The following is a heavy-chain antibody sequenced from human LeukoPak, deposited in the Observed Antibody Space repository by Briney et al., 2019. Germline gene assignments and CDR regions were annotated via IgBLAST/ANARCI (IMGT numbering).Heavy chain of an antibody. D-gene: IGHD5-18*01. CDR1: GFTFSSYA. Sequence: GGSLRLSCAASGFTFSSYAMSWVRQAPGKGLEWVSAISGSGGSTYYADSVKGRFTISRDNAKNSLYLQMNSLRAEDTAVYYCARASRTAMVLYYFDYWGQGTLVTVSS. CDR2: ISGSGGST. V-gene: IGHV3-23*01. CDR3: ARASRTAMVLYYFDY. J-gene: IGHJ4*02.